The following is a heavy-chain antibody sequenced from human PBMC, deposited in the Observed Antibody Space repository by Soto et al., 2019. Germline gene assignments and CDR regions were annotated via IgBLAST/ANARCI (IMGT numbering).Heavy chain of an antibody. CDR1: GFTFSSYG. J-gene: IGHJ6*03. CDR3: ARGRPSYSSGWFFYYYYMDV. CDR2: IWYDGSNK. D-gene: IGHD6-19*01. V-gene: IGHV3-33*01. Sequence: GGSLRLSCAASGFTFSSYGMHWVRQAPGKGLEWVAVIWYDGSNKYYADSVKGRFTISRDNSKNTLYLQMNSLRAEDTAVYYCARGRPSYSSGWFFYYYYMDVWGKGTTVTVSS.